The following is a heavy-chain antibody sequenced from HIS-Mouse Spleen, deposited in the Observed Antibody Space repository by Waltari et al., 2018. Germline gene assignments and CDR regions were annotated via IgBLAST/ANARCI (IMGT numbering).Heavy chain of an antibody. D-gene: IGHD6-6*01. J-gene: IGHJ1*01. CDR1: GGSFSGYY. CDR2: INHSGST. V-gene: IGHV4-34*01. Sequence: QVQLQQWGAGLLKPSETLSLTCAVYGGSFSGYYWSWIRQPPGKGLEWIGEINHSGSTNYNPSLKSRVTISVDTSKNQFSLKLSSVTAADTAVYYCARGDWYSSSQTEYFQHWGQDTLVTVSS. CDR3: ARGDWYSSSQTEYFQH.